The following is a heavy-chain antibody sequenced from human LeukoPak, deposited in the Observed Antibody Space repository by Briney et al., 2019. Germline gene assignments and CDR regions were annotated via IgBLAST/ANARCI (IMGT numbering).Heavy chain of an antibody. V-gene: IGHV4-59*01. J-gene: IGHJ4*02. D-gene: IGHD3-10*01. Sequence: SETLSLTCTVSGGSISSYYWSWIRQPPGKGLEWIGYIYYSGSTNYNPSLKSRVTISVDTSRNQFSLKLSSVTAADTAVYYCARARYYYGSGISYYFDYWGQGTLVTVSS. CDR2: IYYSGST. CDR1: GGSISSYY. CDR3: ARARYYYGSGISYYFDY.